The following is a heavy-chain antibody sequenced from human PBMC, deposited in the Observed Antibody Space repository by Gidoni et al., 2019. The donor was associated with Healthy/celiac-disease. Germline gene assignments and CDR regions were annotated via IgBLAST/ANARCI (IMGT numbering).Heavy chain of an antibody. CDR3: ARLGERLAVAGTDEDY. CDR2: IDRSDSYT. J-gene: IGHJ4*02. D-gene: IGHD6-19*01. CDR1: GYSFTSYW. Sequence: EVQLVQSVAEVKKLGESLRISCKGSGYSFTSYWISWVLQMPGKGLEWLGRIDRSDSYTNYSPAFQGNVTISADKSISTAYLQWSSLKASDTAMYYCARLGERLAVAGTDEDYWGQGTLVTVSS. V-gene: IGHV5-10-1*03.